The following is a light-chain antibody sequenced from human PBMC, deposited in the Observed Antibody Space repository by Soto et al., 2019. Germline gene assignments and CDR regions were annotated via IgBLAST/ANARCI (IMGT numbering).Light chain of an antibody. CDR1: QDISNY. J-gene: IGKJ3*01. V-gene: IGKV1-33*01. CDR2: DAS. CDR3: QQYDNLPPFT. Sequence: DIQMTQSPSSLSASVGDRVTITCQASQDISNYLNWYQQKPGKAPKLLIYDASNLETGVPSRFIGSGSATDFTFTISSLQHEDIATYYCQQYDNLPPFTFGPGTKVDIK.